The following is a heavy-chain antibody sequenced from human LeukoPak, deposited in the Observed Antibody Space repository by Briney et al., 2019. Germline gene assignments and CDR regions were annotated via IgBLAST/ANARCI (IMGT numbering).Heavy chain of an antibody. V-gene: IGHV1-69*05. J-gene: IGHJ4*02. CDR2: IIPIFGTA. CDR3: ARVKAVALDY. CDR1: GGTVSCYA. D-gene: IGHD6-19*01. Sequence: ASVKVSCKASGGTVSCYAISWVRQAPGQGLEWMGRIIPIFGTADYAQKFQGRVTITTDESTSTAYMELSSLRSEDTAVYYCARVKAVALDYWGQGTLVTVAS.